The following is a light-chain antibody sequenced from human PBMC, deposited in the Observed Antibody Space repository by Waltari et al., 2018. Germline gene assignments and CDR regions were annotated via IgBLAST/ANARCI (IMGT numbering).Light chain of an antibody. CDR2: WAS. Sequence: DIVMTQSPDSLAVSLGERATINCKSRQSVLYSSNNKNYLAWYQQKPGQPPKLLIYWASTRESGVPDRFSGSGSGTDFTLTISSLQAEDVAVYYCQQYYSIPITFGQGTRLEIK. J-gene: IGKJ5*01. CDR1: QSVLYSSNNKNY. V-gene: IGKV4-1*01. CDR3: QQYYSIPIT.